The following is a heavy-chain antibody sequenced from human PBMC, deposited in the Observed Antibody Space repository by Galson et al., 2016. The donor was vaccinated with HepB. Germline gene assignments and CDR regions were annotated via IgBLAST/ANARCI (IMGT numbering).Heavy chain of an antibody. CDR1: GYMFTSYG. J-gene: IGHJ3*02. V-gene: IGHV1-18*01. CDR3: ARDHVGPSYYDILTGYPHGAFDI. Sequence: SVKVSCKASGYMFTSYGFSWVRQAPGQGLEWMGWISAYNGNTKYAQKVQGRVTLTTDTSTSTAYMDLRSLRYDDTAVYYCARDHVGPSYYDILTGYPHGAFDIWGQGTMVTVSS. D-gene: IGHD3-9*01. CDR2: ISAYNGNT.